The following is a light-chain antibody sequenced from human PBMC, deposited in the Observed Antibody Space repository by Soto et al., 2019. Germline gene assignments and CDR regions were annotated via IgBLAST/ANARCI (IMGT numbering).Light chain of an antibody. J-gene: IGLJ1*01. CDR1: TSDVGI. Sequence: SVLTQPASVSGSPGQSITISCSGTTSDVGIVSWYQQHPGKAPKLMIHEVTKRPSGVSDRFSGSKSGNSASLTISGLQAEDEADYFCWSFGGSGYVFGTGTKVTVL. V-gene: IGLV2-23*02. CDR2: EVT. CDR3: WSFGGSGYV.